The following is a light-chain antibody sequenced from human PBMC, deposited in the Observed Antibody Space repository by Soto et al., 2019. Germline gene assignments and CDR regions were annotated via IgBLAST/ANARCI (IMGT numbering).Light chain of an antibody. CDR2: DAS. CDR3: QQYDNLPPFT. CDR1: QDISNY. Sequence: DIQMTQSPSSLSASVGDRVTITCQASQDISNYLNWYQQKPGKAPKLLIYDASNLETGVPSRFSVSGSRTDFTFTISSLQPEDIATYYCQQYDNLPPFTFGPGTKVDIK. J-gene: IGKJ3*01. V-gene: IGKV1-33*01.